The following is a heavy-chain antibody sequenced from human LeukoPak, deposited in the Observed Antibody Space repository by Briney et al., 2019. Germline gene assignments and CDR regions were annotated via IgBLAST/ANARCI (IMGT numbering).Heavy chain of an antibody. CDR3: ASGYCSNTSCSHFDY. D-gene: IGHD2-2*01. CDR1: GYTFTSYG. CDR2: ISAYNGNT. J-gene: IGHJ4*02. V-gene: IGHV1-18*01. Sequence: ASVKVSCKASGYTFTSYGISWVRQAPGQGLEWMGWISAYNGNTNYAQKLQGRVTMTTDTSTSTAYMELRSLRSDDTAVYYCASGYCSNTSCSHFDYWGQGTLVTVSS.